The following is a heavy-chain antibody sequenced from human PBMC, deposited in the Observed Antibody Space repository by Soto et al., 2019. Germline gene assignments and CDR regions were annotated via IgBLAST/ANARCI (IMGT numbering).Heavy chain of an antibody. V-gene: IGHV4-39*01. CDR2: VDYSGTA. CDR1: SGSISVTNVF. Sequence: SATLSLTCTVSSGSISVTNVFWGWVRQPPGKGLEWIGNVDYSGTAYFSPSLATRVTFHVDTSKNQFSLTLYSVTDADTAVYYCARITGRHLDYWGQGILVTVS. CDR3: ARITGRHLDY. D-gene: IGHD1-20*01. J-gene: IGHJ4*02.